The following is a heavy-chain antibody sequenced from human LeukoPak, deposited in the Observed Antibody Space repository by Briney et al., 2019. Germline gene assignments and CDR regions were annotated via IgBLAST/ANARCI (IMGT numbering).Heavy chain of an antibody. Sequence: ASVKVSCKASGGTFSSYAISWVRQAPGQGLEWMGGIIPIFGTANYAQKFQGRVTITTDESTSTAYMELSSLRSDDTAVYYCARGTVSAVTNWFDPWGQGTLVTVSS. CDR3: ARGTVSAVTNWFDP. V-gene: IGHV1-69*05. CDR2: IIPIFGTA. CDR1: GGTFSSYA. J-gene: IGHJ5*02. D-gene: IGHD4-23*01.